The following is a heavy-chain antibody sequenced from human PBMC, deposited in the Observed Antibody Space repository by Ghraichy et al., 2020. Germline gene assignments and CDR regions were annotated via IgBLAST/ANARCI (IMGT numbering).Heavy chain of an antibody. CDR3: ARAHIVVVPAAPARSYYMDV. CDR1: GAPFSSYA. D-gene: IGHD2-2*01. CDR2: IIPIFGTA. V-gene: IGHV1-69*13. Sequence: SVKVSCKASGAPFSSYAISWMRQAPGQGLEWMGGIIPIFGTANYAQKFQGRVTITADESTSTAYMELSSLRSEDTAVYYCARAHIVVVPAAPARSYYMDVWCKGTTVTVSS. J-gene: IGHJ6*03.